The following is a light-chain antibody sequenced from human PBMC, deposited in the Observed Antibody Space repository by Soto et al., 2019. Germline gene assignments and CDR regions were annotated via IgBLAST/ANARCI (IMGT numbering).Light chain of an antibody. CDR2: GAS. CDR1: QSVSSN. J-gene: IGKJ1*01. CDR3: QQYNNWPTWT. Sequence: EIVMTQSPATLSVSPGERATLSCRASQSVSSNFAWYQQKPGQAPRLLIYGASTRASGIPARVSGSWSGTEFTLTISSLQSEDFAVYYCQQYNNWPTWTFGQGTKVESK. V-gene: IGKV3-15*01.